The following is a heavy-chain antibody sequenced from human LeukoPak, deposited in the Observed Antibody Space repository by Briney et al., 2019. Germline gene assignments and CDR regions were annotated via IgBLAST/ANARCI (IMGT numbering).Heavy chain of an antibody. D-gene: IGHD6-13*01. Sequence: PGGSLRLSCAASGFTFSNAWMSWVRQAPGRGLEWVSSISSSSSYIYYADSVKGRFTISRDNAKNSLYLQMNSLRAEDTAVYYCARDKIAAAGTDYYYGMDVWGQGTTVTVSS. CDR1: GFTFSNAW. J-gene: IGHJ6*02. CDR2: ISSSSSYI. V-gene: IGHV3-21*01. CDR3: ARDKIAAAGTDYYYGMDV.